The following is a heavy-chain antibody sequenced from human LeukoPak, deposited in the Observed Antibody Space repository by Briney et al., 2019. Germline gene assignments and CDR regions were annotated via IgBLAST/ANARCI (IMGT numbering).Heavy chain of an antibody. CDR2: ISSSGSTI. CDR3: ARAYDAFDI. Sequence: GGSLRLSCAASGFTFSSYEMNWVRQAPGKGLEWVSYISSSGSTIYYADPVKGRFTISRDNAKNSLYLQMNSLRAEDTAVYYCARAYDAFDIWGQGTMVTVSS. J-gene: IGHJ3*02. CDR1: GFTFSSYE. V-gene: IGHV3-48*03.